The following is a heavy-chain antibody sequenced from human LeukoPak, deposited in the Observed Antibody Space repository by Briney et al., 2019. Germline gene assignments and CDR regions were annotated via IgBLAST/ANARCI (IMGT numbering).Heavy chain of an antibody. CDR3: AKDRIAARPGWFDP. D-gene: IGHD6-6*01. J-gene: IGHJ5*02. CDR2: ISGSGGST. V-gene: IGHV3-23*01. Sequence: HPVGSLRLSCAASGFTVSSYAMSLFRQAPGKGLEWVSAISGSGGSTYYADSVKGRFTIYIDNSKNTLYLQMNSLRAEDMSVYYCAKDRIAARPGWFDPWGQGTLVTVSS. CDR1: GFTVSSYA.